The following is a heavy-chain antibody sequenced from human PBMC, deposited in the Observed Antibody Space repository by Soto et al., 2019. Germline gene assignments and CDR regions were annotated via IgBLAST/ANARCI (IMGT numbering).Heavy chain of an antibody. Sequence: QVQLVQSGAEVKKPGASVKVSCKASGYTFTNYGISWVRQAPGQGLEWMGWISAYNGNTNYAQRLQDRVTMTTDTSTNTAYMQLRSLRSDDTAMYYCARDGYPAYNWLDPWGQGTLVTVSS. V-gene: IGHV1-18*01. CDR1: GYTFTNYG. D-gene: IGHD5-12*01. CDR2: ISAYNGNT. J-gene: IGHJ5*02. CDR3: ARDGYPAYNWLDP.